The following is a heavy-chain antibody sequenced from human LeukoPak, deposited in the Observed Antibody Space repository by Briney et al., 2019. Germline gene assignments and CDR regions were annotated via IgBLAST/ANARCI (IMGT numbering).Heavy chain of an antibody. CDR3: ARHIVGATSFTRSDAFDI. V-gene: IGHV4-39*01. CDR1: GGSISSSSYY. J-gene: IGHJ3*02. Sequence: TSETLSLTCTVSGGSISSSSYYWGWIRQPPGKGLEWIGSIYYSGSTYYNPSLKSRVTISVDTSKNQFSLKLSSVTAADTAVYYCARHIVGATSFTRSDAFDIWGQGTMVTVSS. D-gene: IGHD1-26*01. CDR2: IYYSGST.